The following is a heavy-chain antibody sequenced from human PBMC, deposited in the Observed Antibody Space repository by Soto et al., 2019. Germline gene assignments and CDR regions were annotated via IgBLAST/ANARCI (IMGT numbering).Heavy chain of an antibody. J-gene: IGHJ4*02. CDR3: ARDLQADY. Sequence: QVQLVQSGAEVKKPGASVKVSCKASGYTFTSYAMHWVRQAPGQRLEWMGWINAGNGNTKYSQKFQGRVTITRDTSASTDYMELSSLRSADTAVYYCARDLQADYWGQGTLVTVSS. CDR1: GYTFTSYA. V-gene: IGHV1-3*01. CDR2: INAGNGNT.